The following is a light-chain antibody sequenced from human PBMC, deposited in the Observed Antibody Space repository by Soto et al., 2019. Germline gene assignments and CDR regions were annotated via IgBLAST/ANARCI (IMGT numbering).Light chain of an antibody. CDR2: GVS. CDR3: QQYANSPIT. J-gene: IGKJ5*01. CDR1: QPVSSNF. V-gene: IGKV3-20*01. Sequence: ELVLTQSPGTLSLSPGESAALSCRASQPVSSNFLAWYQQKPGQAPRLLIYGVSSRASGIPDRFFGTGSGTDFTLNINRLEPEDFAVYYCQQYANSPITFGQGPRLEIK.